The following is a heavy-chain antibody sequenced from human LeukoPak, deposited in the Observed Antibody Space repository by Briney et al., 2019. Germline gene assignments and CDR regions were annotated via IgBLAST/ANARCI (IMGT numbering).Heavy chain of an antibody. D-gene: IGHD3-10*01. V-gene: IGHV3-74*01. Sequence: LSGGSLRLSCEASGLTFSNSWMHWVRQAPGKGLVWVSRINNEGTTISYADSVKGRFTISRDNAKNTLYLQMNSLRAEDTAVYYCARVSGLGMNEYYRHWGQGTLVTVAS. CDR2: INNEGTTI. J-gene: IGHJ1*01. CDR1: GLTFSNSW. CDR3: ARVSGLGMNEYYRH.